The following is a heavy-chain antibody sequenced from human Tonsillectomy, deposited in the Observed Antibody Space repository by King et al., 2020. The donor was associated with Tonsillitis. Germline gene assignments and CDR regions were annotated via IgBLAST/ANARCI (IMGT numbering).Heavy chain of an antibody. V-gene: IGHV4-39*01. CDR1: GGSISSSIYY. J-gene: IGHJ4*02. CDR3: ARAQGSGSYYPFDY. D-gene: IGHD3-10*01. Sequence: QLQESGPGLVKPSETLSLTCTVSGGSISSSIYYWGWIRQPPGKGLEWIGSIYYSGSTYYNPSLKSRVTISVDTSKNQFPLKLSSVTAADTAVYYCARAQGSGSYYPFDYWGQGTLVTFSS. CDR2: IYYSGST.